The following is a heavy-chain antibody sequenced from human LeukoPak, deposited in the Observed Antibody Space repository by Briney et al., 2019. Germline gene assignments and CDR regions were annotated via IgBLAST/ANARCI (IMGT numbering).Heavy chain of an antibody. D-gene: IGHD3-10*01. CDR1: GFTFSSYW. CDR3: VRVPPITTVRGVPSDY. CDR2: IKTDGSEK. Sequence: GGSLRLSCAASGFTFSSYWMNWVRQAPGKGLEWVASIKTDGSEKYYVGSVRGRFTISRDNAKNSLFPQMNSLRVDDTAVYFCVRVPPITTVRGVPSDYWGQGTLVTVSS. J-gene: IGHJ4*02. V-gene: IGHV3-7*03.